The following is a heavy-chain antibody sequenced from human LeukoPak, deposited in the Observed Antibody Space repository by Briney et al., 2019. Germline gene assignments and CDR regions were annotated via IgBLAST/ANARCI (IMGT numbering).Heavy chain of an antibody. CDR1: GYTLTELS. J-gene: IGHJ4*02. V-gene: IGHV1-24*01. D-gene: IGHD4-11*01. CDR3: ATDLAGYSNYYFDY. CDR2: FDPEDGET. Sequence: ASVKVSCKVSGYTLTELSMHWVRQAPGKGLEWMGGFDPEDGETIYAQKFQGRVTMTEDTSTDTAYMELSSLRSEDTAAYYCATDLAGYSNYYFDYWGQGTLVTVSS.